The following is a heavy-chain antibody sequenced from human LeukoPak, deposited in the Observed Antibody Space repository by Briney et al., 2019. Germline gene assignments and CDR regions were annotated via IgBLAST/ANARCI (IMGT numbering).Heavy chain of an antibody. CDR1: GGSISSYY. Sequence: SETLSLTCTVSGGSISSYYWSWIRQPAGKGLEWIGRIYTSGSTNYNPSLKSRVTMSVDTSKNQFSLKLSSVTAADTAVYYCASHWNYEGWFDPWGQGTLVTVSS. CDR3: ASHWNYEGWFDP. V-gene: IGHV4-4*07. D-gene: IGHD1-7*01. J-gene: IGHJ5*02. CDR2: IYTSGST.